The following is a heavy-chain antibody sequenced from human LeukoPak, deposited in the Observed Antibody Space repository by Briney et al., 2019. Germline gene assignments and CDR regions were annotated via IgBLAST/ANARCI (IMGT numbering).Heavy chain of an antibody. Sequence: ESAPTLVNPTQTLTLTCTFSGFSLSTSGVGVGWIRRPPGKALEWLALIYWDDDKRYSPSLKTRLTITKAPSKNQVALTLTNMDPTDTATYYCARRIAPPGSSWYVFDYWGQGTLVPVSS. D-gene: IGHD6-13*01. CDR1: GFSLSTSGVG. CDR2: IYWDDDK. V-gene: IGHV2-5*02. J-gene: IGHJ4*02. CDR3: ARRIAPPGSSWYVFDY.